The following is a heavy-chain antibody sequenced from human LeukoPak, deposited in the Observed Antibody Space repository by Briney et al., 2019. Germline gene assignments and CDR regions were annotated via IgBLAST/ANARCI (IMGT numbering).Heavy chain of an antibody. Sequence: PGGSLRLSCAASGFTFSSYVMHWVRQAPGKGLEWVAVISHDGSNKYYADSVKGRFTISRDNSKNTLYLQMNSLRAEDTAVYYCAREEVTYYYYYGMDVWGQGTTVTVSS. D-gene: IGHD2-21*02. CDR3: AREEVTYYYYYGMDV. J-gene: IGHJ6*02. V-gene: IGHV3-30-3*01. CDR1: GFTFSSYV. CDR2: ISHDGSNK.